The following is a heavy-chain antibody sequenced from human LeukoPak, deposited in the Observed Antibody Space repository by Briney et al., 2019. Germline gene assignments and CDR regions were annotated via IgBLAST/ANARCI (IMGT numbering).Heavy chain of an antibody. V-gene: IGHV3-20*04. CDR2: INWNGGST. J-gene: IGHJ4*02. Sequence: GGSLRLSCAASGFTFDDYGMSWVRHAPGKGLEWVSGINWNGGSTAYADSVKGRFTISRDNAKNSLYLQMNSLRAEDTALYYCARGTYYDFWSGYPDFDYWGQGTLVTVSS. D-gene: IGHD3-3*01. CDR1: GFTFDDYG. CDR3: ARGTYYDFWSGYPDFDY.